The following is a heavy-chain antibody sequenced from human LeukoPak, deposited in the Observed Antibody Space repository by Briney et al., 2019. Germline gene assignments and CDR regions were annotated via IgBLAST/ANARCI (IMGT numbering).Heavy chain of an antibody. D-gene: IGHD2-2*01. Sequence: GASVKVSCKASGYSFRNYGMHWVRQAPGQRLEWMGWINPTNEKTKYSEKFQGRVTISRDTGASTVYMELSSLRSEDTAVYYCARDCSNYGCSGRSSAFDIWGQGTMVTVSS. CDR2: INPTNEKT. V-gene: IGHV1-3*01. CDR1: GYSFRNYG. CDR3: ARDCSNYGCSGRSSAFDI. J-gene: IGHJ3*02.